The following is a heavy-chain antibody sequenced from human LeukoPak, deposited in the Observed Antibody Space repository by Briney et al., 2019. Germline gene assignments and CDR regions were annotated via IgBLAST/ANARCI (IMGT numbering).Heavy chain of an antibody. CDR1: GFTFSSYA. CDR2: ISGSGGST. D-gene: IGHD3-10*01. V-gene: IGHV3-23*01. J-gene: IGHJ4*02. CDR3: AKDGNMVRGVIVPEWERRPFDY. Sequence: TGGSLRLSCAASGFTFSSYAMSWVRQAPGKGLEWVSAISGSGGSTYYADSVKGRFTISRDNSKNTLYLQMNSLRAEDTAVYYCAKDGNMVRGVIVPEWERRPFDYWGQGTLVTVSS.